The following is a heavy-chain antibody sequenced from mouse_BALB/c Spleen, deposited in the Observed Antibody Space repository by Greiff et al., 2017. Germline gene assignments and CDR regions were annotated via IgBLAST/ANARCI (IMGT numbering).Heavy chain of an antibody. J-gene: IGHJ3*01. CDR3: ARIYYDYDEGFAD. CDR1: GYTFTSYY. D-gene: IGHD2-4*01. V-gene: IGHV1S56*01. CDR2: IYPGNVNT. Sequence: QVQLQQSGPELVKPGASVRISCKASGYTFTSYYIHWVKQRPGQGLEWIGWIYPGNVNTKYNEKFKGKATLTADKSSSTAYMQLSSLTSEDSAVYFCARIYYDYDEGFADWGQGTLVTVSA.